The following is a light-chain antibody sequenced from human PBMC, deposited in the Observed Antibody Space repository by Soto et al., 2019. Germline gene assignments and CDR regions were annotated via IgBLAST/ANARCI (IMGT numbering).Light chain of an antibody. V-gene: IGKV3-20*01. Sequence: EIVLTQSPGPLSLSQGQRPSLYCRARQSLITYYLSWYQQKPGQSLRLCFYAPSRSPPSLPYRYRDGASVTDFSLSISRLEPEDFAVDYCQQCGSSPWTVGQGAKV. J-gene: IGKJ1*01. CDR1: QSLITYY. CDR3: QQCGSSPWT. CDR2: APS.